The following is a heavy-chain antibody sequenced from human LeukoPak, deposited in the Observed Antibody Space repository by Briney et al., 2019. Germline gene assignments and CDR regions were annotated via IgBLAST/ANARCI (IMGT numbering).Heavy chain of an antibody. D-gene: IGHD3-22*01. CDR2: IYTSGST. CDR3: ARSSEGRYYYDSSGYSYSYYYMDV. Sequence: PSETLSLTCTVSGGSISSGSYYWSWIRQPAGKGLEWIGRIYTSGSTNYNPSLKSRVTISVDTSKNQFSLKLSSVTAADTAVYYCARSSEGRYYYDSSGYSYSYYYMDVWGKGTTVTISS. CDR1: GGSISSGSYY. J-gene: IGHJ6*03. V-gene: IGHV4-61*02.